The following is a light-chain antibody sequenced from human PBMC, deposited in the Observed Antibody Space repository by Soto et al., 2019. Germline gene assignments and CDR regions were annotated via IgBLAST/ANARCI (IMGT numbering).Light chain of an antibody. V-gene: IGKV3-20*01. CDR2: LAS. J-gene: IGKJ1*01. CDR1: QSVTNNY. CDR3: QQYSSSGT. Sequence: EIVLTQSPGTLSLSPGXRATLSCRASQSVTNNYLAWYQQKPGQAPRLLIYLASSRAPGIPDRFSGSGSGTDFTLTISRLEPEDFAMYYCQQYSSSGTFGQGTKVDIK.